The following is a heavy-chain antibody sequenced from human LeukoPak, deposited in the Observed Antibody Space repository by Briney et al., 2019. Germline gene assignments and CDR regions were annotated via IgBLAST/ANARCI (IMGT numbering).Heavy chain of an antibody. J-gene: IGHJ4*02. Sequence: GGSLRLSCAASGFRFRDSAMHWVRQAPGKGLEGVSVIWHDGTYKYYVDCVKGRFTISRDDSKNTLYLQMNSLRAEDTAVYYCARYSSSSWYTFDYWGQGTLVTVSS. V-gene: IGHV3-33*01. CDR1: GFRFRDSA. D-gene: IGHD6-13*01. CDR2: IWHDGTYK. CDR3: ARYSSSSWYTFDY.